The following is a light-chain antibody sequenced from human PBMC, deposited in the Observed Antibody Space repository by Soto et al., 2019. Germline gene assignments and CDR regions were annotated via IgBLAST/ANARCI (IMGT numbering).Light chain of an antibody. V-gene: IGLV1-40*01. CDR2: GNS. J-gene: IGLJ1*01. CDR1: SSNIGAGYN. Sequence: QSVLTQPPSVSGAPGQRVTISCTGSSSNIGAGYNVHWYQQLPGAAPKLLIYGNSNRPSGVPDRFSGSKSGTSASLAITGLQAQDEADYYCQSYASSLSGFYVLGTGTKLTVL. CDR3: QSYASSLSGFYV.